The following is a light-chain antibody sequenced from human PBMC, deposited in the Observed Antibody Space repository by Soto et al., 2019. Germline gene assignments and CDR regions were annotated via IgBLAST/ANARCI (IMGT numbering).Light chain of an antibody. V-gene: IGLV2-8*01. CDR2: EVS. J-gene: IGLJ1*01. CDR3: SSYAGSLSL. Sequence: QSALTQPPSASGSPGQSVTISCTGTSSDVGGYNYVSWYQQHPGKAPKLMIYEVSKRPSGVPDRFSGSKSGNTASLTVSGLQAEDEADYYCSSYAGSLSLFGTGTKLTVL. CDR1: SSDVGGYNY.